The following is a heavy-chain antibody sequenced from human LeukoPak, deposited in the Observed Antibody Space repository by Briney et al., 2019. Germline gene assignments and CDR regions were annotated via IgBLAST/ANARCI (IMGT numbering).Heavy chain of an antibody. CDR3: ARQGYGSGYYYFDY. CDR2: VYYSGTT. D-gene: IGHD6-19*01. Sequence: PSETLSLTCTVSGGSISSYYWSWIRQPPGKGLEGIGYVYYSGTTNYNPSLKSRVTISVDTSKNQFSLKLSSVTAADTAVYYCARQGYGSGYYYFDYWGQGTLVTVSS. V-gene: IGHV4-59*01. CDR1: GGSISSYY. J-gene: IGHJ4*02.